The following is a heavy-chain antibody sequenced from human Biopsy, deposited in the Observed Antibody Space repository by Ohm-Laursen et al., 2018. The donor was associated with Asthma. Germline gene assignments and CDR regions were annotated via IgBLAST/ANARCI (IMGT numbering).Heavy chain of an antibody. Sequence: ASVKVSCKTSGYTFNSAGITWVRQAPGQGLEWMGWFSVYNGNTKVALKLQDRVTMTTDTSTSTAYMELRSLRSDDTAVYFCARAVDYSHYYGIDVWGQGTTVTVS. J-gene: IGHJ6*02. CDR3: ARAVDYSHYYGIDV. D-gene: IGHD3-10*01. CDR2: FSVYNGNT. CDR1: GYTFNSAG. V-gene: IGHV1-18*01.